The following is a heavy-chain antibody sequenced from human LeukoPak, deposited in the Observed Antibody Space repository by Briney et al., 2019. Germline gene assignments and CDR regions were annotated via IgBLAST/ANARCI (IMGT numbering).Heavy chain of an antibody. CDR1: GGTFSSYA. D-gene: IGHD3-16*02. J-gene: IGHJ4*02. V-gene: IGHV1-69*06. CDR3: AGDFGDYDYVWGSYPDY. CDR2: IIPIFGTA. Sequence: SVKVSCKASGGTFSSYAISWVRQAPGQGLEWMGGIIPIFGTANYAQKFQGRVTITADKSTSTAYMELRSLRSDDTAVYYCAGDFGDYDYVWGSYPDYWGQGTLVTVSS.